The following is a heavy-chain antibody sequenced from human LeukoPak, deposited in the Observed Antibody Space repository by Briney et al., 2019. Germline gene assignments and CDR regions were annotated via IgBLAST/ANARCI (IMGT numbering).Heavy chain of an antibody. CDR1: GFTFSSYV. J-gene: IGHJ2*01. D-gene: IGHD6-13*01. CDR3: ARGITAAGTDWYFDL. Sequence: GGSLRLSCAASGFTFSSYVMNWVRQAPGKGLEWVSGISDSGGSTYSADSVKGRFTISRDNSKNTLYPQMNSLRAEDTAVYYCARGITAAGTDWYFDLWGRGTLVTVSS. CDR2: ISDSGGST. V-gene: IGHV3-23*01.